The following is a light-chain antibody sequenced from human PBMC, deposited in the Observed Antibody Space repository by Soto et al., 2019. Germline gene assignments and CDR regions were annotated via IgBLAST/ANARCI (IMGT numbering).Light chain of an antibody. CDR2: DVT. J-gene: IGLJ1*01. V-gene: IGLV2-11*01. CDR3: CSYAGRYTYV. Sequence: QSVRTQPRSVSGSPGQSVTISCTGSGSDVGNYNYVSWYQQHPGKAPNLMIYDVTKRPSGVPDRISGSKSGNTASLTISGLQAEDEADYYCCSYAGRYTYVFGTGTKVTVL. CDR1: GSDVGNYNY.